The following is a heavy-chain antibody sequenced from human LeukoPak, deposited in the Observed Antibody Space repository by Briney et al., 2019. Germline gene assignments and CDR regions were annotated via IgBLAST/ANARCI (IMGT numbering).Heavy chain of an antibody. CDR2: INPNSGGT. V-gene: IGHV1-2*02. J-gene: IGHJ4*02. CDR3: ARDSSVTGVFDY. Sequence: ASVKVSCKASGYIFTGYHMHWVRQAPGQGLEWMGWINPNSGGTNYAQKFQGRVTMTRDTSISTVYMELSRVGSDDTAVYYCARDSSVTGVFDYWGQGTLATVSS. CDR1: GYIFTGYH. D-gene: IGHD4-11*01.